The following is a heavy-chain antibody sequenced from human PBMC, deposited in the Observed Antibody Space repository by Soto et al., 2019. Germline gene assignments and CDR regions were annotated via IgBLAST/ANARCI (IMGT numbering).Heavy chain of an antibody. CDR3: AKSNIPKIHYYGMDV. Sequence: GGSLRLSCAASGFTFSSYGMHWVRQAPGKGLEWVAVISYDGSNKYYADSVKGRFTISRDNSKNTLYLQMNSLRAEDTAVYYCAKSNIPKIHYYGMDVWGQGTTVTVSS. V-gene: IGHV3-30*18. J-gene: IGHJ6*02. CDR2: ISYDGSNK. CDR1: GFTFSSYG.